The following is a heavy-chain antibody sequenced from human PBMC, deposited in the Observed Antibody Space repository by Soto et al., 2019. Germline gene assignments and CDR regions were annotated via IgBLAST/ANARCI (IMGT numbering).Heavy chain of an antibody. D-gene: IGHD1-26*01. Sequence: QVQLQESGPGLVKPSETLSLTCTVSGASVSSGSYYWSWIRQPPGKGLEWIGYIYYSGSTNYNPSLKVRVTISVDTSKTQSSLKLSSVTAADTAVYYCATSYSGSYYGFWFDPWGQGTLVTVSS. CDR1: GASVSSGSYY. CDR2: IYYSGST. V-gene: IGHV4-61*01. CDR3: ATSYSGSYYGFWFDP. J-gene: IGHJ5*02.